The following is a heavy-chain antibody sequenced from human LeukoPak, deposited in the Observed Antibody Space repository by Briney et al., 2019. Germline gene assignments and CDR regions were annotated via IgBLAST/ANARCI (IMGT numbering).Heavy chain of an antibody. Sequence: GGSLRLSCAASGFTFSSYAMHWVRQAPGKGLEWVAVISYDGSNKYYADSVKGRFTISRDNSKNTLYLQMNSLRAEDTAVYYCARGRLITYTSSQGGNWFDPWGQGTLVTVSS. D-gene: IGHD1-14*01. CDR2: ISYDGSNK. CDR3: ARGRLITYTSSQGGNWFDP. CDR1: GFTFSSYA. J-gene: IGHJ5*02. V-gene: IGHV3-30-3*01.